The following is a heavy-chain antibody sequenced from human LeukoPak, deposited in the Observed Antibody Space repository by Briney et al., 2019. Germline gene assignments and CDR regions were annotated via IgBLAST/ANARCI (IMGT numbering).Heavy chain of an antibody. CDR2: INSDGSTT. CDR3: ARVGTTSNLYYYYGMDV. J-gene: IGHJ6*02. CDR1: GFTFSSYW. V-gene: IGHV3-74*01. D-gene: IGHD2/OR15-2a*01. Sequence: PGGSLRLSCAASGFTFSSYWMYWVRQAPGKGLVWVSRINSDGSTTSYADSVKGRFTISRDNAKNTLYLQINSLRAEDTAVYYCARVGTTSNLYYYYGMDVWGQGTTVTVSS.